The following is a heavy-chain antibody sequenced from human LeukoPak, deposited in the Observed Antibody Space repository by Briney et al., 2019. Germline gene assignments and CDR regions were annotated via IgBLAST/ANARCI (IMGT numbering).Heavy chain of an antibody. CDR3: ARRPSGSFDY. Sequence: AASVKVSCKASGYTFTGYYIHWVRQAPGQGLEWMGWIHPNSGGTKYAQKSQGRVTMTRDTSISTAYMELSSLRSDDTAVYFCARRPSGSFDYWGQGTLVTVSS. D-gene: IGHD1-26*01. J-gene: IGHJ4*02. CDR1: GYTFTGYY. V-gene: IGHV1-2*02. CDR2: IHPNSGGT.